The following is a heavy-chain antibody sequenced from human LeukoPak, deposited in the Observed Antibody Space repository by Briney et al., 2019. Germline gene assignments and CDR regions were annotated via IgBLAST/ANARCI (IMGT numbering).Heavy chain of an antibody. CDR1: GFTFSNYW. D-gene: IGHD3-22*01. CDR2: INSGGSSR. Sequence: GGSLRLSCAASGFTFSNYWRSWVRQAPGKGLVWVSRINSGGSSRHYADSVKGRFTISRDNAKNTLHLQMTSLRAEDTAVYYCARGGPDSSDYSSLFDYWGRGILVTVSS. V-gene: IGHV3-74*01. CDR3: ARGGPDSSDYSSLFDY. J-gene: IGHJ4*02.